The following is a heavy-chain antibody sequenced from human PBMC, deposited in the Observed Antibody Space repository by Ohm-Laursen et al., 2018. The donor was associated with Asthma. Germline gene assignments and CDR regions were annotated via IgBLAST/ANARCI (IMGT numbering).Heavy chain of an antibody. CDR3: ARGRYYYGSGSYYTFDY. V-gene: IGHV1-69*13. CDR2: IIPIFGTA. D-gene: IGHD3-10*01. Sequence: SVKVSCKASGGTFSSYAISWVRQAPGQGLEWMGGIIPIFGTANYAQKFQGRVTITADESTSTAYMELSSLRSEDTAVYYCARGRYYYGSGSYYTFDYWGQGTLVTVSS. CDR1: GGTFSSYA. J-gene: IGHJ4*02.